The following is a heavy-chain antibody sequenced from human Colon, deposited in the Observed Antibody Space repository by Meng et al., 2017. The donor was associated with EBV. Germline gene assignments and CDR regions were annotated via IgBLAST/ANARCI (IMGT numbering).Heavy chain of an antibody. V-gene: IGHV4-39*01. CDR3: ARRRGGSGRDC. Sequence: QWPMRESAPVLVQPSETLSLACPVSGGSISSSHYYGGWVRQPPGKGLQWIGTIYHSGGTSYNPSLQSRVTMFVDTSKDQFSLMLTSVTATDTAVYYCARRRGGSGRDCWGQGTLVTVSS. CDR2: IYHSGGT. J-gene: IGHJ4*02. CDR1: GGSISSSHYY. D-gene: IGHD3-10*01.